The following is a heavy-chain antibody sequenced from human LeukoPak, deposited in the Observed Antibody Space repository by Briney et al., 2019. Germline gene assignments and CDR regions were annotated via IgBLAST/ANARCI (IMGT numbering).Heavy chain of an antibody. CDR3: ARDLEGGTRYYNWFDP. J-gene: IGHJ5*02. CDR1: GYTFTGYY. CDR2: INPNSGGT. V-gene: IGHV1-2*02. Sequence: ASVKVSCKASGYTFTGYYMHWVRQAPGQGFEWMGWINPNSGGTNYAQKFQGRVTMTRDTSISTAYMELSRLRSDDTAVYYCARDLEGGTRYYNWFDPWGQGTLVTVSS. D-gene: IGHD1-1*01.